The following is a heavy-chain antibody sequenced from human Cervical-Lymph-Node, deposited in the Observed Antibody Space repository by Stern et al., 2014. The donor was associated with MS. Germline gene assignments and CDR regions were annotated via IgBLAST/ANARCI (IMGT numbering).Heavy chain of an antibody. Sequence: QLVESGGGLVQPGRSLRLSCAASGFTFDDYAMHWVRQAPGKGLEWVSGISWNSGSIGYADSVKGRFTISRDNAKNSLYLQMNSLRAEDTALYYCAKDKTARYYYGMDVWGQGTTVTVSS. CDR1: GFTFDDYA. V-gene: IGHV3-9*01. J-gene: IGHJ6*02. CDR2: ISWNSGSI. CDR3: AKDKTARYYYGMDV. D-gene: IGHD6-6*01.